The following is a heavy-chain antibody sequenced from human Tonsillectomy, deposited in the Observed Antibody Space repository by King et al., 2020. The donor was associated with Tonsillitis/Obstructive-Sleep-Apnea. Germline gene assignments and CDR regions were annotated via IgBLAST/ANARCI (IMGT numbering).Heavy chain of an antibody. CDR1: GFTFSSYG. D-gene: IGHD4-17*01. Sequence: VQLVESGGGVVQPGTSLRFSCAASGFTFSSYGMHWVRQAPGKGLEWVALISYDGSNKYYADSVKGRFTISRDNSKNTLYLQMNSLRAEDTAVYYCAKPRLRGNYYYYMDVWGRGTTVTVSS. V-gene: IGHV3-30*18. J-gene: IGHJ6*02. CDR3: AKPRLRGNYYYYMDV. CDR2: ISYDGSNK.